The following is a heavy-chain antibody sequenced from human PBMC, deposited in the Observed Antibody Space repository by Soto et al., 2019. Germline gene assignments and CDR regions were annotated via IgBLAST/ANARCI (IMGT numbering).Heavy chain of an antibody. V-gene: IGHV3-33*01. CDR3: ARDRLTTVTTPGWFDP. Sequence: QVQLVESGGGVVQPGRSLRLSCAASGFTFSSYGMHWVRQAPGKGLEWVAVIWYDGSNKYYADSVKGRFNISRDNSKNTLYLQMNSLRAEDTAVYYCARDRLTTVTTPGWFDPWGQGTLVTVSS. CDR1: GFTFSSYG. J-gene: IGHJ5*02. CDR2: IWYDGSNK. D-gene: IGHD4-17*01.